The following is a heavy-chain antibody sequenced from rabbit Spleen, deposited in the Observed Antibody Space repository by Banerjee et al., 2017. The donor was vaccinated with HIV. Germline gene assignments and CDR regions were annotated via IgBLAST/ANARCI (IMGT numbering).Heavy chain of an antibody. J-gene: IGHJ4*01. CDR1: GFDFSSYG. D-gene: IGHD4-1*01. CDR3: VREVAGKFNL. Sequence: QEQLEESGGGLVKPEGSLTLTCKASGFDFSSYGVSWVRQAPGKGLEWIGYIDPIFASTAYASWVDGRFTISSHNAQNTLYLQLNSLTAADTATYFCVREVAGKFNLWGPGTLVTVS. CDR2: IDPIFAST. V-gene: IGHV1S47*01.